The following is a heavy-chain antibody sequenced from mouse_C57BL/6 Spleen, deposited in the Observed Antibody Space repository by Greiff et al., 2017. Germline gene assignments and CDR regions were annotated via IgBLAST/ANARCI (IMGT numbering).Heavy chain of an antibody. CDR2: IYPGDGDT. CDR1: GYAFSSSW. CDR3: ARAYYGAWFAY. J-gene: IGHJ3*01. D-gene: IGHD2-10*01. V-gene: IGHV1-82*01. Sequence: QVQLKESGPELVKPGASVKISCKASGYAFSSSWMNWVKQRPGKGLEWIGRIYPGDGDTNYNGKFKGKATLTADKSSSTAYMQLSSLTSEDSAVYFCARAYYGAWFAYWGQGTLVTVSA.